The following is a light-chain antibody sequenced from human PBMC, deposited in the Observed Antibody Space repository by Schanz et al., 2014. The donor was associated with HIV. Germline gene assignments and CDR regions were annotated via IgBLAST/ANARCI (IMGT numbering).Light chain of an antibody. V-gene: IGKV1-12*01. CDR2: GTS. J-gene: IGKJ2*01. CDR1: QGIHTW. Sequence: DIQMTQSPSYVSASVGDRVNITCRASQGIHTWLAWFQQRPGKAPKLLIYGTSRLQTGVPLRFSGSGSGTDFTLTISSLQPEDFATYFCQQAKSFPYTFGQGTKLEIK. CDR3: QQAKSFPYT.